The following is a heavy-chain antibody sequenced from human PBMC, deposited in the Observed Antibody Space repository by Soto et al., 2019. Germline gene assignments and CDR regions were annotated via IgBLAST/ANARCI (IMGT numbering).Heavy chain of an antibody. Sequence: QLQLQESGPGLVKPSETLSLTCTASGGSISSSSYYWGWIRQPPGKGLEWIGGIYYRGSTFYNPYSKTRLTTSVDTSKNQFYLKLSAVNAADTAVYYCARRADYGSGSYYNLFAWNFDPWRRGPLVTVSS. CDR3: ARRADYGSGSYYNLFAWNFDP. V-gene: IGHV4-39*01. D-gene: IGHD3-10*01. CDR1: GGSISSSSYY. J-gene: IGHJ2*01. CDR2: IYYRGST.